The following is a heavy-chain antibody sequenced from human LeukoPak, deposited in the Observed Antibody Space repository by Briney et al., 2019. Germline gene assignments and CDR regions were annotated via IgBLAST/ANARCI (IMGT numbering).Heavy chain of an antibody. CDR1: GFTFSNYL. J-gene: IGHJ4*02. Sequence: GGSLRLSCVASGFTFSNYLMNWVRQAPGKGLEWVSGISHSGGSIYYADSVKGRFTISRDNSKNTLYLQMDRLRVEDTAVYYCPMALDYWGQGTLVTVSS. V-gene: IGHV3-23*01. CDR2: ISHSGGSI. CDR3: PMALDY.